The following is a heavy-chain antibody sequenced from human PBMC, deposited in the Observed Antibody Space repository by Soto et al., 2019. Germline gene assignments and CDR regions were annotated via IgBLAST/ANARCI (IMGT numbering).Heavy chain of an antibody. CDR3: ASMVRGVMSWFDP. D-gene: IGHD3-10*01. CDR1: GFTFSSYS. Sequence: EVQLVESGGGLVKPGGSLRLSCAASGFTFSSYSMNWVRQAPGKGLEWVSSISSSSSYIYYADSVKGRFTISRDNAKNSLYLQMNSLRAEDTAVYYCASMVRGVMSWFDPWGQGTLVTVSS. J-gene: IGHJ5*02. V-gene: IGHV3-21*01. CDR2: ISSSSSYI.